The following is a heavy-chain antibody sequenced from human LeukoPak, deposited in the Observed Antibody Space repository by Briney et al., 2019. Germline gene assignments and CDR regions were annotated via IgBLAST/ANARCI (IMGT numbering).Heavy chain of an antibody. V-gene: IGHV3-7*01. Sequence: PGGSLRPSCAASGFVFSASYMSWVRKAPGKGLEWAATIKPDGSEKYHVDSVSGRFTISRDNTNDSLFLQMNSLRVDDTAVYYCVRGGTYWTVSWGQGTLVNVS. CDR3: VRGGTYWTVS. CDR2: IKPDGSEK. CDR1: GFVFSASY. J-gene: IGHJ5*01.